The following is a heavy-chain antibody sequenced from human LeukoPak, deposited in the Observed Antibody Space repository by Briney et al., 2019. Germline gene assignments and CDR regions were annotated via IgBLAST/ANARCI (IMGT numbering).Heavy chain of an antibody. CDR2: VSGGGGST. D-gene: IGHD3-22*01. Sequence: GTLRLSCAVSGFTVRSYGMSWVRQAPGKGLEWVSAVSGGGGSTYYVDSVKGRFTISRDNSKNTLYLQMNSLRAEDTAVYYCARTPRTYYYDSSGQFVDYWGQGTLVTVSS. CDR1: GFTVRSYG. CDR3: ARTPRTYYYDSSGQFVDY. J-gene: IGHJ4*02. V-gene: IGHV3-23*01.